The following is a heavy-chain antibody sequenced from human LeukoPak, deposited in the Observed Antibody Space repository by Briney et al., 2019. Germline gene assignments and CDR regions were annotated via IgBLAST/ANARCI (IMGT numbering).Heavy chain of an antibody. D-gene: IGHD3-10*01. CDR3: AGETMVRGGDAFDI. Sequence: PSETLSLTCAVYGGSFSGYYWSWIRQPPGKGLEWIGEINHSGSTNYNPSLKSRVTISVDTSKNQFSLKLSSVTAADTAVYYCAGETMVRGGDAFDIWGQGTMVTVSS. CDR1: GGSFSGYY. CDR2: INHSGST. J-gene: IGHJ3*02. V-gene: IGHV4-34*01.